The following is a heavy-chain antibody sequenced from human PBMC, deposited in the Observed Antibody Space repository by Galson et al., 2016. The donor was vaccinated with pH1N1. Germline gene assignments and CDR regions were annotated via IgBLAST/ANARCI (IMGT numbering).Heavy chain of an antibody. V-gene: IGHV3-23*01. D-gene: IGHD5-18*01. CDR2: ISGSGLST. Sequence: SLRLSCAASGFTFSTYTVYWVRQSPGKGLEWVSSISGSGLSTYYADSVKGRFTISRDNSKNTLYLQMNSLRAEDTAVYYCAKDHSLHLWLQGAFDIWGQGTRVTVCS. J-gene: IGHJ3*02. CDR1: GFTFSTYT. CDR3: AKDHSLHLWLQGAFDI.